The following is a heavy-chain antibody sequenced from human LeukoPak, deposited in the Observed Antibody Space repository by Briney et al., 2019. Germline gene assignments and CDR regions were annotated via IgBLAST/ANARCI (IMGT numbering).Heavy chain of an antibody. V-gene: IGHV4-39*01. J-gene: IGHJ5*02. Sequence: SETLSLTCTVSGGSISSSSYYWGWIRQPPGKGLEWIESIYYSGSTYYNPSLKSRVTISVATSKNQFSLKLSSATAADTAVYYCARGRWNDVCWFDPWGQGTLVTVSS. D-gene: IGHD1-1*01. CDR3: ARGRWNDVCWFDP. CDR2: IYYSGST. CDR1: GGSISSSSYY.